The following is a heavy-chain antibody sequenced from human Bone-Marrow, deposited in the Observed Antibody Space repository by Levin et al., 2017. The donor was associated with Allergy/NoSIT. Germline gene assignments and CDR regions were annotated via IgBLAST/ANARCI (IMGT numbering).Heavy chain of an antibody. D-gene: IGHD1-1*01. Sequence: ASVKVSCKASGYTFSNYAMHWVRQAPGQRLEWMGWINAGNGDTKYPQKFQGRVTITRDTSASTAYMELSSLTSEDTAVYYCARDTREWKHLLVRRGRRLIYYAMDVWGQGTTVTVSS. J-gene: IGHJ6*02. CDR2: INAGNGDT. CDR3: ARDTREWKHLLVRRGRRLIYYAMDV. V-gene: IGHV1-3*01. CDR1: GYTFSNYA.